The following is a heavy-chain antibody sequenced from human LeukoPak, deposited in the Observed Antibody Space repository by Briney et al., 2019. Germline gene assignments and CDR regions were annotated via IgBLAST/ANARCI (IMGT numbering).Heavy chain of an antibody. Sequence: TPSDTLSLTCTVSGGSISSYYWSWIRQPAGKGLEWIGRIYTSGSTNYNPSLKSRVTMSVDTSKNQFSLKLSSVTAADTAVYYCARDYYDSSGYQVFDYWGQGTLVTVSS. CDR1: GGSISSYY. CDR3: ARDYYDSSGYQVFDY. J-gene: IGHJ4*02. V-gene: IGHV4-4*07. D-gene: IGHD3-22*01. CDR2: IYTSGST.